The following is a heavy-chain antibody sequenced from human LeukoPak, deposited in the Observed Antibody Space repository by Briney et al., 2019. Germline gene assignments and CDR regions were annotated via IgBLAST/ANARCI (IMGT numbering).Heavy chain of an antibody. J-gene: IGHJ5*02. Sequence: SQTLSLTCTVSGGSISSGSYYWSWIRQPAGKGLEWIGRIYTSGSTNYNPPLKSRVTISVDTSKNQFSLKLSSVTAADTAVYYCARDGSSWYNWFDPWGQGTLVTVSS. CDR3: ARDGSSWYNWFDP. D-gene: IGHD6-13*01. V-gene: IGHV4-61*02. CDR2: IYTSGST. CDR1: GGSISSGSYY.